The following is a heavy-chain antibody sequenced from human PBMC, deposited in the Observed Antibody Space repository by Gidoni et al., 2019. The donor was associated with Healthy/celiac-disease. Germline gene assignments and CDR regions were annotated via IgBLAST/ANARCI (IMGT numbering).Heavy chain of an antibody. CDR1: GYTFTSYA. J-gene: IGHJ5*02. V-gene: IGHV1-3*01. D-gene: IGHD2-2*01. CDR2: INAGNGNT. Sequence: QVQLVQSGAEVKKPGASVKASCKASGYTFTSYAMHWVRQAPGQRLEWMGWINAGNGNTKYSKKFQGRVTITRDTSASTAYMELSSLRSEDTAVYYCAREYQLPFIGFDPWGQGTLVTVSS. CDR3: AREYQLPFIGFDP.